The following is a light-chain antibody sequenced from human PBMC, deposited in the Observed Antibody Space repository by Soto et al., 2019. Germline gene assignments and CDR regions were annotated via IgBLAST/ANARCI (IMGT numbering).Light chain of an antibody. CDR1: QNIYTW. CDR2: KAS. Sequence: DIQMTQSPSTLSASVGDRVTITCRASQNIYTWLAWYPQKPGKAPNVLIFKASNLETGAPSRFSGNGSGTEFCLNISCLQPDDFETYYCQQYYDFRTFGQGTKVEIK. V-gene: IGKV1-5*03. CDR3: QQYYDFRT. J-gene: IGKJ1*01.